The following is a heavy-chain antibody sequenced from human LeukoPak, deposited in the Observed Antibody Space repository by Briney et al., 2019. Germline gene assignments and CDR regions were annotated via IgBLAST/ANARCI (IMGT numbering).Heavy chain of an antibody. Sequence: ASVKVSCKASGYTFTSYGISWVRQAPGQGLEWMGWISGYKSNTNYTQKLQGRVTMTTDTSTSTAYMELRSLRSDDTAVYYCARDYCSGDTCYSALDYWGQGTLVTVSS. CDR2: ISGYKSNT. V-gene: IGHV1-18*01. J-gene: IGHJ4*02. D-gene: IGHD2-15*01. CDR3: ARDYCSGDTCYSALDY. CDR1: GYTFTSYG.